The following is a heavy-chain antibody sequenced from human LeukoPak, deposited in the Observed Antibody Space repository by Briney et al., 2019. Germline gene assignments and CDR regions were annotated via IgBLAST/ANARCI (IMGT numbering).Heavy chain of an antibody. D-gene: IGHD3-10*01. Sequence: PGGSLRLSCAASGFTFTRYSMTWVRQAPGKGLEWVSYISSSSSTIHYADSVKGRFTISRDNTKNSLYLQMNSLRAEDTAVYYCARDMFQGLLWFGEFGYGMDVWGQGTTVTVSS. J-gene: IGHJ6*02. CDR2: ISSSSSTI. CDR1: GFTFTRYS. CDR3: ARDMFQGLLWFGEFGYGMDV. V-gene: IGHV3-48*04.